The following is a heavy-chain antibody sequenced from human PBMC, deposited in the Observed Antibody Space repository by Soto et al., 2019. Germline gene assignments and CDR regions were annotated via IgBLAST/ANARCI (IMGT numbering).Heavy chain of an antibody. J-gene: IGHJ6*02. V-gene: IGHV4-59*08. CDR1: GGSITNDY. Sequence: QVQLQESGPGLLKPSETLSLACIVSGGSITNDYCSWLRQPPGKGLEWIGYINYDGYSAYNLSLKRRVTLSMDASKTQFSLMLEAVTATDTAVYYCARHGFGPLHGLVDVWGPGTTVIVSS. D-gene: IGHD3-10*01. CDR3: ARHGFGPLHGLVDV. CDR2: INYDGYS.